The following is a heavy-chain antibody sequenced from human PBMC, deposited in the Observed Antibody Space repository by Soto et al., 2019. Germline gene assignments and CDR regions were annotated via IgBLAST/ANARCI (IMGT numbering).Heavy chain of an antibody. V-gene: IGHV3-23*01. D-gene: IGHD3-16*01. CDR3: AKDRTPGEY. Sequence: EVQLLESGGGLVQPGGSLRLSCVASGFTFSTTSMSWVRQAPGKGLEWVSSIRGRATNTYYADSVKGRFTISRDDSKNTLYLQMNSLRAEDTAVYYCAKDRTPGEYWGQGTLGTVSA. J-gene: IGHJ4*02. CDR1: GFTFSTTS. CDR2: IRGRATNT.